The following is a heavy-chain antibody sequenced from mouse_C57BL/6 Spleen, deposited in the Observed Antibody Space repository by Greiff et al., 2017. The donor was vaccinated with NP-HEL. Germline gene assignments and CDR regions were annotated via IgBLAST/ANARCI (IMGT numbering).Heavy chain of an antibody. CDR2: FHPYHDDT. D-gene: IGHD2-14*01. Sequence: VQLQQSGAELVKPGASVKMSCKASGYTFTTYPIEWMKQNPGKSLEWIGNFHPYHDDTKYHEKFKGKATLTVDKSSSTVYLELSRLTSDDSAVYYCARRYDDDDWYFEGWGTGTTVTVAS. CDR3: ARRYDDDDWYFEG. V-gene: IGHV1-47*01. CDR1: GYTFTTYP. J-gene: IGHJ1*03.